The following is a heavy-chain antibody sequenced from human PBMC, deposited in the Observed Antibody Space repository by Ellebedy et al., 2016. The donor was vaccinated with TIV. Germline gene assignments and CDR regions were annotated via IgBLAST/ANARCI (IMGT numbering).Heavy chain of an antibody. Sequence: MPSETLSLTCAVPDDSISGRGYYWSWLRQLPGKGLEWIGFIYYIGNTYYNPSLESRLTVSVDTSKNQFSLKLKSVTTADTAVYFCARVSYYYGTSYYFDNWGQGTLVTVSS. D-gene: IGHD3-10*01. CDR1: DDSISGRGYY. J-gene: IGHJ4*02. CDR2: IYYIGNT. V-gene: IGHV4-31*11. CDR3: ARVSYYYGTSYYFDN.